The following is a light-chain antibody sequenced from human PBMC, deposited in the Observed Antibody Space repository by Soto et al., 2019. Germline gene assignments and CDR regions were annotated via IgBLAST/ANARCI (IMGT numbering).Light chain of an antibody. CDR1: QTVGSD. J-gene: IGKJ4*01. V-gene: IGKV3-15*01. Sequence: IVMTQSPATLSVSPGERATLSCRASQTVGSDLAWYQHTPGQAPRILIYGASTRATGVPARFSGSGSGTEFSLGISGRQAEDFGVDYCQQYYHWPPLTCGGGTKVEIK. CDR3: QQYYHWPPLT. CDR2: GAS.